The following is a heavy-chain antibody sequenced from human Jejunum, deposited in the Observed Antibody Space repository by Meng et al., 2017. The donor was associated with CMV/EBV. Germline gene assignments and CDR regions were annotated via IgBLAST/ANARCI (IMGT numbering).Heavy chain of an antibody. D-gene: IGHD3-10*01. V-gene: IGHV4-39*07. J-gene: IGHJ1*01. CDR2: IYYSGST. CDR3: LRGSGGSV. Sequence: QLQRQESGPGLVKPSEPLSLTCTVSGGSISSRSYYWGWIRQPPGKGLEWIGSIYYSGSTYYNPSLKSRVTISVDTSKNQFFLKLSSVTAADTAVYHCLRGSGGSVWGQGTLVTVSS. CDR1: GGSISSRSYY.